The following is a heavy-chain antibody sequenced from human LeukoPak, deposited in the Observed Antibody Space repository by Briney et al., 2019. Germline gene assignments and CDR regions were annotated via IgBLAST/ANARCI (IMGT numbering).Heavy chain of an antibody. Sequence: SETLSLTCTFSGGSISSSSSYWGWIRQPPGKGLEWIGSIYYSGSPYYNPSLSSRVTMSVDTPQNQFSLRLTSVAAADTAVYYCARLPCTSTTCLYPGAFDIWGQGTMVTVSS. V-gene: IGHV4-39*01. CDR1: GGSISSSSSY. CDR2: IYYSGSP. D-gene: IGHD2-2*01. CDR3: ARLPCTSTTCLYPGAFDI. J-gene: IGHJ3*02.